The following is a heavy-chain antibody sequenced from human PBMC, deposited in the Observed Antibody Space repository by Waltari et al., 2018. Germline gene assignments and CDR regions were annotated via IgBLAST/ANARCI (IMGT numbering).Heavy chain of an antibody. V-gene: IGHV1-18*01. D-gene: IGHD2-15*01. J-gene: IGHJ4*02. CDR1: GYMFTTYG. CDR3: ARGARMYFGN. Sequence: QVQLVQSGAEVKKPGASVKVSCKASGYMFTTYGLTWVRQAPGQGLEWMGWISGYNGNTKYAQQFQGRVTMTIDTSTSTAYMELRSLRADDTAVYYCARGARMYFGNWGQGTLVTVSS. CDR2: ISGYNGNT.